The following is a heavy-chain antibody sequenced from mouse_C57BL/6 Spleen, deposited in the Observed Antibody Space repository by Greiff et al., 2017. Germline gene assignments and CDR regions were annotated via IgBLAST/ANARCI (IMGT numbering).Heavy chain of an antibody. CDR1: GYTFTSYW. J-gene: IGHJ4*01. CDR2: IYPSDSET. V-gene: IGHV1-61*01. Sequence: QVQLQQPGAELVRPGSSVKLSCKASGYTFTSYWMDWVKQRPGQGLEWIGNIYPSDSETHYNQKFKDKATLTVDKSSSTAYMQLSSLTSEDSAVYYCARSLSYGNYLYAMDYWGQGTSVTVSS. D-gene: IGHD2-1*01. CDR3: ARSLSYGNYLYAMDY.